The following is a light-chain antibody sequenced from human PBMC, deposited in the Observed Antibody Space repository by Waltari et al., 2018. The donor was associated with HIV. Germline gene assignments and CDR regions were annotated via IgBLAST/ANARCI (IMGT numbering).Light chain of an antibody. V-gene: IGKV3D-15*01. J-gene: IGKJ1*01. CDR3: HQYDNWPVT. CDR2: GAS. CDR1: QSVSSN. Sequence: EIVMTPFPATLSVSPGERVTLSCRASQSVSSNLAWYQQRRGQAPRLLIYGASFRATGIPARFSGSGSGTEFTLTISSLQSEDFAVYYCHQYDNWPVTFGQGTKVEIK.